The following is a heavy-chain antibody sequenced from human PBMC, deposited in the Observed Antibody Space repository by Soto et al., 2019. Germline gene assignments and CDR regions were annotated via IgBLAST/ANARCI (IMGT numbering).Heavy chain of an antibody. J-gene: IGHJ4*02. CDR3: AREGSWSLDY. CDR2: IKGDGSST. CDR1: AFTFRNYW. D-gene: IGHD6-13*01. V-gene: IGHV3-74*01. Sequence: PGGSLRLSCAASAFTFRNYWMHWVRQAPGEGPVWVSRIKGDGSSTHYADSVKGRFTISRDNAKNTLYLQMNSLRAEDTAVYYCAREGSWSLDYWGQGTLVTVSS.